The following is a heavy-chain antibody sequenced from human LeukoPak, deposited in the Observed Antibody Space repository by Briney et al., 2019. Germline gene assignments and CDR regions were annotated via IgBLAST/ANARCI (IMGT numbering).Heavy chain of an antibody. J-gene: IGHJ4*02. CDR1: GFIFSNYG. CDR3: AKEGYNMGFDY. V-gene: IGHV3-30*18. CDR2: ISYDGSKK. Sequence: GGSLRLSCAASGFIFSNYGMHWVRQAPGKGLEWVAVISYDGSKKYYADSVKGRFTISRDNSKNTLYLQMNSLRAEDTAVCYCAKEGYNMGFDYWGQGTLVTVSS. D-gene: IGHD1-14*01.